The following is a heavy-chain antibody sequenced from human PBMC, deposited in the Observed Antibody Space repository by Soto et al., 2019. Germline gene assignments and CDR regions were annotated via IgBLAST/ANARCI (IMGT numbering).Heavy chain of an antibody. CDR2: INPNSGGT. Sequence: QVQLEQSGAEVKKPGASVKVSCKASGYTFTEYYIHWVRQAPEQGLVWMGWINPNSGGTKYAQKLQGWDTSTSTPCISTAYMGLGSPKSYDTAVYDGARSVGGGGDYCAGMDVWGQGTTVTVSS. V-gene: IGHV1-2*04. D-gene: IGHD3-10*01. CDR1: GYTFTEYY. J-gene: IGHJ6*02. CDR3: ARSVGGGGDYCAGMDV.